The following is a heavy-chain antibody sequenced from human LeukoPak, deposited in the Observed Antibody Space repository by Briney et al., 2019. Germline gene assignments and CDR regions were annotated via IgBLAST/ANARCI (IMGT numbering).Heavy chain of an antibody. CDR2: IYPGDSDT. Sequence: HGESLKISCKASGYSFTSYWIGWVRQMPGKGLEWMGIIYPGDSDTRYSPSFQGQVTISADESISTAYLQWSSLKASDTAMYYCARPDYGDTHDAFDIWGQGTMVTVSS. CDR3: ARPDYGDTHDAFDI. V-gene: IGHV5-51*01. CDR1: GYSFTSYW. J-gene: IGHJ3*02. D-gene: IGHD4-17*01.